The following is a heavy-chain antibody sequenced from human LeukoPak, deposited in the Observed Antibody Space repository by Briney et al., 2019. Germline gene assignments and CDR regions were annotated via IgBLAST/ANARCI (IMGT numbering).Heavy chain of an antibody. CDR1: GFTFSSYG. Sequence: PGRSLRLSCAASGFTFSSYGMHWVRQAPGEGLEWVAVIWYDGSNKYYADSVKGRFTISRDNSKNTLYLQMNSLRAEDTAVYYCARDGTTVTTGWFDPWGQGTLVTVSS. CDR2: IWYDGSNK. D-gene: IGHD4-17*01. V-gene: IGHV3-33*01. J-gene: IGHJ5*02. CDR3: ARDGTTVTTGWFDP.